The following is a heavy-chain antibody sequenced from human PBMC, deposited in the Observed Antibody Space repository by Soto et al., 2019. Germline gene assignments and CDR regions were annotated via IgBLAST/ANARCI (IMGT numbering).Heavy chain of an antibody. CDR1: GYTFTSYY. Sequence: RASVKVSCKASGYTFTSYYMHWVRQAPGQGLEWMGIINPSGGSTSYAQKFQGRVTMTRDTSTSTVYMELSSLRSEDTAVYYCVGSYYGSGSYYNDKVKYYGMDVWGQGTTVTVSS. CDR2: INPSGGST. V-gene: IGHV1-46*01. D-gene: IGHD3-10*01. CDR3: VGSYYGSGSYYNDKVKYYGMDV. J-gene: IGHJ6*02.